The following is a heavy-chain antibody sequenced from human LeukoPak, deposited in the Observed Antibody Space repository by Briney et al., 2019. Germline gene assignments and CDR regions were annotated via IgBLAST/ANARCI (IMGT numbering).Heavy chain of an antibody. Sequence: PGGSLRLSCAASGFTFSSYSMNWVRQAPGKGLEWVSYISSSSSTIYYADSVKGRFTISRDNAKNSLYLQMNSLRAEDTAVYYCAREQTQWELLGEFDYWGQGTLVTVSS. CDR3: AREQTQWELLGEFDY. V-gene: IGHV3-48*01. D-gene: IGHD1-26*01. J-gene: IGHJ4*02. CDR1: GFTFSSYS. CDR2: ISSSSSTI.